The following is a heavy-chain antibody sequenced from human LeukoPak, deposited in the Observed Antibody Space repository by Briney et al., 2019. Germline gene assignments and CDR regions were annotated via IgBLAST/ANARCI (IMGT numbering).Heavy chain of an antibody. CDR1: GGSISSYY. J-gene: IGHJ3*02. CDR2: IYYSGST. CDR3: ARAGRWLQSDDAFDI. Sequence: PSETLSLTCAVSGGSISSYYWSWIRQPPGKGLEWIGYIYYSGSTNYNPSLKSRVTISVDTSKNQFSLKLSSVTAADTAVYYCARAGRWLQSDDAFDIWGQGTMVTVSS. V-gene: IGHV4-59*01. D-gene: IGHD5-24*01.